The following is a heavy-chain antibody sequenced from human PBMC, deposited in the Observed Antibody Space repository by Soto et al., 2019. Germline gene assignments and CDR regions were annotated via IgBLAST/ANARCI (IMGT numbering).Heavy chain of an antibody. V-gene: IGHV1-69*06. D-gene: IGHD2-15*01. CDR2: IIPIFGTA. J-gene: IGHJ5*02. Sequence: QVQLVQSGAEVKKPGSSVKVSCKASGGTFSSYAISWVRQAPGQGLEWMGGIIPIFGTANYAQKFQGRVTITADKSTRTAYMELSSLRSEEKAVYYCERAYCSGGSCYRLGGNWCDPWGQGTLVTDSS. CDR3: ERAYCSGGSCYRLGGNWCDP. CDR1: GGTFSSYA.